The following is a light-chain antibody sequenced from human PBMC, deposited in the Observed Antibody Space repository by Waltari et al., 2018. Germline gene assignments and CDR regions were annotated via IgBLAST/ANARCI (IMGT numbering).Light chain of an antibody. Sequence: DIVMTQSPDSLAVSLGERATINCTPNPSVLSSSNNKNYLGWDQQKPGQPPKLLISWASTRESGVPDRFSGSGSGTDFTLTISSLQAEDVAVYYCQQCYSAPDTFGQGTKLEIK. CDR2: WAS. CDR3: QQCYSAPDT. V-gene: IGKV4-1*01. CDR1: PSVLSSSNNKNY. J-gene: IGKJ2*01.